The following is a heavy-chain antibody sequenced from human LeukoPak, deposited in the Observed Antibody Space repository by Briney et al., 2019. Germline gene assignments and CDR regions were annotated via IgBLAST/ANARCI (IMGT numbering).Heavy chain of an antibody. Sequence: SETLSLTCAVYGGSFSDYWWTWIRQSPGKGLEWIGEVNHSGRTNYNPSLKSRVSISVDRSKKQFSLKLTSVTAADTALYYCARARSRLYYFDYWGQGKLVTVSS. CDR3: ARARSRLYYFDY. J-gene: IGHJ4*02. D-gene: IGHD5-12*01. CDR2: VNHSGRT. CDR1: GGSFSDYW. V-gene: IGHV4-34*01.